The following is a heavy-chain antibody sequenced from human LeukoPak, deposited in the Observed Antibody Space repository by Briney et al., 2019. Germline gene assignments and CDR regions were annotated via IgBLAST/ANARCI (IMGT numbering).Heavy chain of an antibody. V-gene: IGHV3-53*01. Sequence: GGSPRLSCAASGFKVSSYYMSWVRQAPGKGLEWVSVIYSGGSTYYADSVKGRFTISRDNPKNTVYLQMNSLRVEDTAVYYCARQGYSGHSQGAADYWGQGTLVTVSS. CDR1: GFKVSSYY. D-gene: IGHD4-23*01. CDR2: IYSGGST. CDR3: ARQGYSGHSQGAADY. J-gene: IGHJ4*02.